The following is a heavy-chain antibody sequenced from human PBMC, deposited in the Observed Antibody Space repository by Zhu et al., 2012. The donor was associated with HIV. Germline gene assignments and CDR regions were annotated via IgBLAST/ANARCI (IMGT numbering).Heavy chain of an antibody. J-gene: IGHJ3*02. Sequence: QVQLQESGPGLVKPSETLSLTCTVSGGSISNSYYYWGWIRQSPGKGLEWIGSIYYTGTTYYNPSLKSRVTISVDTSKNQLSLKVTSLTAADTAVYYCARPPTRHLEAFDIWGQGTMVTVSS. CDR3: ARPPTRHLEAFDI. CDR2: IYYTGTT. V-gene: IGHV4-39*01. CDR1: GGSISNSYYY. D-gene: IGHD1-1*01.